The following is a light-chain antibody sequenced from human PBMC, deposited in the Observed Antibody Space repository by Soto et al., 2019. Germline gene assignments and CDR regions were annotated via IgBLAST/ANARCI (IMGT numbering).Light chain of an antibody. V-gene: IGKV1-5*03. J-gene: IGKJ1*01. CDR2: KAS. CDR3: QQYNSFPT. Sequence: DIQMTQSPSTLSASVGDRVTITCRASQSISSWLAWYQQKPGKAPKLLIYKASSLEIGVPSRFSGSGSGTEFTLTISSLQPDDFETYYCQQYNSFPTFGQGTKVEIK. CDR1: QSISSW.